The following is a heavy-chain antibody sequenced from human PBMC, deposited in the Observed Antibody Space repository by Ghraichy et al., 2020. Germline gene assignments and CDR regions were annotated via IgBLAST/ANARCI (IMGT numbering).Heavy chain of an antibody. D-gene: IGHD2-21*02. CDR2: IKRDDNIKQDGSEK. J-gene: IGHJ3*02. CDR1: GFTFSNYW. V-gene: IGHV3-7*01. Sequence: GSQRLSCTASGFTFSNYWMSWVRQAPGKGLEWVANIKRDDNIKQDGSEKYYVDSVKGRFTISRDNPKNSLYLQMNSLRAEDTAVYYCVRKGDWNDAFDIWGQGTRVTVSS. CDR3: VRKGDWNDAFDI.